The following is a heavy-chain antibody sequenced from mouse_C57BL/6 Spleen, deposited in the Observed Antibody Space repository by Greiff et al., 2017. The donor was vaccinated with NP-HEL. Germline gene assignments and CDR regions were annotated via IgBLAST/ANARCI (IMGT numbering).Heavy chain of an antibody. D-gene: IGHD1-1*01. CDR3: ARSGGSSPYWDLEG. CDR1: GYSFTDYN. V-gene: IGHV1-39*01. J-gene: IGHJ1*03. Sequence: EVQLQQSGPELVKPGASVKISCKASGYSFTDYNMNWVKQSNGKSLEWIGVINPNYGTTSYNQKFKGKATFTVDQSSSPAYMQPNRPPSEDSAGYDGARSGGSSPYWDLEGWGRGTTVTVSS. CDR2: INPNYGTT.